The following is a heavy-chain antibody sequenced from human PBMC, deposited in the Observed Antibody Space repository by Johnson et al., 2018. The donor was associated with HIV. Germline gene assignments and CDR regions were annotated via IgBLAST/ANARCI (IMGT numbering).Heavy chain of an antibody. D-gene: IGHD5-24*01. V-gene: IGHV3-66*01. CDR3: AKDRGDGDTTAWAFDS. CDR1: GFTVSSNY. CDR2: IYSGGST. J-gene: IGHJ3*02. Sequence: VQLVESGGGVVQPGRSLRLSCAASGFTVSSNYMSWVRQAPGKGLEWVSVIYSGGSTYYADSVKGRFTISRDNSKNTLYLQMISLRAEDTAVYYCAKDRGDGDTTAWAFDSWGQGTMVTVSS.